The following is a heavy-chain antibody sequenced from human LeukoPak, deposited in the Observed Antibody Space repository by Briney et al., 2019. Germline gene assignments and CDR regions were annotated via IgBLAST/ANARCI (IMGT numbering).Heavy chain of an antibody. V-gene: IGHV3-23*01. D-gene: IGHD3-10*01. CDR1: GFTFSSYA. CDR3: AKDGTNYGLGTSFDN. J-gene: IGHJ4*02. Sequence: GGSLRLSCAASGFTFSSYAMTWVRQPPGKGLEWVAAISGSGDKTYYADSVKGRFIISRDNSKTTLFLQLNSLGAGDSAVFYCAKDGTNYGLGTSFDNWGQGTLVTVSS. CDR2: ISGSGDKT.